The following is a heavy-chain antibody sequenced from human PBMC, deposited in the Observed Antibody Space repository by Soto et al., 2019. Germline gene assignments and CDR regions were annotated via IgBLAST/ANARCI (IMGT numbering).Heavy chain of an antibody. CDR1: GGSISSSSYH. V-gene: IGHV4-39*01. CDR2: IHYSGNT. J-gene: IGHJ5*02. D-gene: IGHD2-21*01. CDR3: ARHGRGEGQSPNAWFDP. Sequence: QLQLQESGPGLVEPSETLSLTCTVSGGSISSSSYHWGWIRQPPGKGLEWIGSIHYSGNTYYNPSLHGRVSMSVDTFKNPFSLNLSSVTAADTAVYYCARHGRGEGQSPNAWFDPWGQGTLVTVSS.